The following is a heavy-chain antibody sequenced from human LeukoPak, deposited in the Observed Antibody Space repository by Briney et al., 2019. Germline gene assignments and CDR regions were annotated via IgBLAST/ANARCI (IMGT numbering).Heavy chain of an antibody. CDR2: VSSSGSTI. D-gene: IGHD2-15*01. J-gene: IGHJ4*02. V-gene: IGHV3-48*04. CDR3: ARVCSGGSCYSSRGIDY. CDR1: GFTFSSYS. Sequence: GGSLRLPCAASGFTFSSYSMNWVRQAPGKGLEWVSYVSSSGSTIYYADSVKGRFTISRDNAKNSLYLQMYSLRAEDTAVYHCARVCSGGSCYSSRGIDYWGQGTLVTVSS.